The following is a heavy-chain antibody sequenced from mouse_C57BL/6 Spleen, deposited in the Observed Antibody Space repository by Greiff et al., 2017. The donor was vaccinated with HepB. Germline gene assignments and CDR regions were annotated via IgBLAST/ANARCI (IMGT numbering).Heavy chain of an antibody. CDR3: AREWLSY. Sequence: DVKLVESGGGLVKPGGSLKLSCAASGFTFSSYAMSWVRQTPEKRLEWVATISDGGSYTYYPDNVKGRFTISRDNAKNNLYLQMSHLKSEDTAMYYCAREWLSYWGQGTLVTVSA. CDR1: GFTFSSYA. V-gene: IGHV5-4*01. J-gene: IGHJ3*01. CDR2: ISDGGSYT.